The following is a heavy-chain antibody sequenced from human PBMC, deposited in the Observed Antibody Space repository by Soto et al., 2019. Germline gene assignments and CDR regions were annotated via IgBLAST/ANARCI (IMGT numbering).Heavy chain of an antibody. J-gene: IGHJ2*01. CDR1: GGTFSSYA. V-gene: IGHV1-69*12. D-gene: IGHD4-17*01. Sequence: QVQLVQSGAEVKKPGSSVKVSCKASGGTFSSYAISWVRQAPGQGLEWMGGIIPIFGTANYAQKFQGRVTITADESTRTAYMELSSLRSEDTAVYYCARGGRGDYRTPWYFDLWGRGTLVTVSS. CDR2: IIPIFGTA. CDR3: ARGGRGDYRTPWYFDL.